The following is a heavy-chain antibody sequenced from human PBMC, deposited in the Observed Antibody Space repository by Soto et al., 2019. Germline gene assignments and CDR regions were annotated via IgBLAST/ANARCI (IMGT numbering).Heavy chain of an antibody. D-gene: IGHD3-22*01. Sequence: EVQLVESGGGLVQPGRSMRLSCAASGFTFDDYAMHWVRQAPGKGLEWVSGISWNSGSIGYADSVKGRFTISRDNSKNSLYLQMNSLRAEDTAVYYCERGDYYDSSGYYSGAFDIWGQGTMVTVSS. CDR2: ISWNSGSI. J-gene: IGHJ3*02. CDR3: ERGDYYDSSGYYSGAFDI. V-gene: IGHV3-9*01. CDR1: GFTFDDYA.